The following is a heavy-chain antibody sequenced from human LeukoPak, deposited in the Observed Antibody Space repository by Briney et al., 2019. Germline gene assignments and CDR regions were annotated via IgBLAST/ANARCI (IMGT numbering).Heavy chain of an antibody. J-gene: IGHJ4*02. Sequence: GGSLRLSCAASGFTFSNYVMSWVRQAPGEGLEWVSLISDSTWYADSVKGRFTISRDVSQNTLYLQMNSLRAEDTAVYYCAKDRRSYGGTSFDSWGQGTLVTVSS. D-gene: IGHD4-23*01. V-gene: IGHV3-23*01. CDR3: AKDRRSYGGTSFDS. CDR2: ISDST. CDR1: GFTFSNYV.